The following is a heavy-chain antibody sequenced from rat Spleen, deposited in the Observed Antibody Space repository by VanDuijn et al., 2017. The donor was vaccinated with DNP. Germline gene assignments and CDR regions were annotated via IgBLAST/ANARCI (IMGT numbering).Heavy chain of an antibody. CDR3: ARTTRVSLYGAMDA. D-gene: IGHD1-4*01. J-gene: IGHJ4*01. CDR1: GFTFSDFN. CDR2: IFYDGSTT. V-gene: IGHV5-7*01. Sequence: EVHLVESGGGLVQPGRSLKLSCAASGFTFSDFNMAWVRQAPKKGLEWVATIFYDGSTTYYGDSVKGRFTISRDDAKNTLYLQMNSLRSEDTATYYCARTTRVSLYGAMDAWGQGTSVTVSS.